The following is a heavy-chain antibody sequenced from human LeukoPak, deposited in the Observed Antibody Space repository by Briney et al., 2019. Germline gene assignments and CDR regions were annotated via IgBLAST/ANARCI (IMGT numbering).Heavy chain of an antibody. Sequence: SVKVSCKASGGTFIRYAINWVRQAPGQGLEWMGGIIPIFGTANYAQKFQDRVTITADESTSTAYMELSSLRSEYTAIYYCASRLYCSNTRCRNFPFAYWGQGTLVTVSS. V-gene: IGHV1-69*13. CDR2: IIPIFGTA. CDR1: GGTFIRYA. CDR3: ASRLYCSNTRCRNFPFAY. D-gene: IGHD2-2*01. J-gene: IGHJ4*02.